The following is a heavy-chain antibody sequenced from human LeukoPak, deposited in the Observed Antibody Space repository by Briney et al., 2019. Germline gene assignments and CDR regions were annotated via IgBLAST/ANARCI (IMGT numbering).Heavy chain of an antibody. CDR2: INHSGST. Sequence: PSETLSLTCAVYGGSFSGYYWSWIRQPPGKGLEWIGEINHSGSTNYIPSLKSRVTISVDTSKNQFSLKLSSVTAADTAVYYCARGNVIMVRGVRDNYYYGMDVWGKGTTVTVSS. CDR1: GGSFSGYY. D-gene: IGHD3-10*01. V-gene: IGHV4-34*01. CDR3: ARGNVIMVRGVRDNYYYGMDV. J-gene: IGHJ6*04.